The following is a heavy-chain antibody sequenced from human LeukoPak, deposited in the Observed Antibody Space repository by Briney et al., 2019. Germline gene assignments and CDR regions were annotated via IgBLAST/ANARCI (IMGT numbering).Heavy chain of an antibody. CDR2: IYYTGRA. CDR3: ARLHLYYDILTPRYFDL. D-gene: IGHD3-9*01. V-gene: IGHV4-59*08. J-gene: IGHJ2*01. CDR1: TDSMSSYY. Sequence: SETLSLTCSVSTDSMSSYYWSWIRQPPGKGLEWIGYIYYTGRANYNPSLKSRVSISVDTSKNQFSLKFRSVTAADNAAYFCARLHLYYDILTPRYFDLWGRGTLVTVSS.